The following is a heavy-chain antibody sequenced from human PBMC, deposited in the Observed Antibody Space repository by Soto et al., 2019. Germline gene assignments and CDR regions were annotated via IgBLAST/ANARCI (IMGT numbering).Heavy chain of an antibody. CDR3: ARRGSLIAEAAYDDFDI. D-gene: IGHD6-13*01. J-gene: IGHJ3*02. Sequence: GESLKISCKGSGYSFTSYWIGWVRQMPGKGLEWIGIIYPGDSDTRYSPSFQGQVTISADKSISTAYLQWSSLKASDTAMYYCARRGSLIAEAAYDDFDIWGQGTMVTVSS. V-gene: IGHV5-51*01. CDR1: GYSFTSYW. CDR2: IYPGDSDT.